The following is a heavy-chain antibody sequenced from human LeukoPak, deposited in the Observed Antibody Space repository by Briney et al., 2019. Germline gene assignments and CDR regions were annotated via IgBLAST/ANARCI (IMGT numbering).Heavy chain of an antibody. D-gene: IGHD2-15*01. CDR2: ISWNSGSI. CDR3: AKGGGSLIGAFDI. Sequence: GGSLRLSCAASGFTFDDYAMHWVRQAPGKGLGWVSGISWNSGSIGYADSVKGRFTISRDNAKNSLYLQMNSLRAEDTALYYCAKGGGSLIGAFDIWGQGTMVTVSS. J-gene: IGHJ3*02. CDR1: GFTFDDYA. V-gene: IGHV3-9*01.